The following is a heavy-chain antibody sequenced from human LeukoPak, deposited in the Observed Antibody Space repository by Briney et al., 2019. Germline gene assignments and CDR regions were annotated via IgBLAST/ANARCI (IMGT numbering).Heavy chain of an antibody. D-gene: IGHD1-26*01. CDR2: ISYDGSNK. CDR3: ARESGSYYFDY. CDR1: GFTFSSYA. Sequence: QSGGSLRLSCAASGFTFSSYAMHWVRQAPGKGLEWVAVISYDGSNKYYADSVKGRFTISRDNSKNTLYLQMNSLRAEDAAVYYCARESGSYYFDYWGQGTLVTVSS. J-gene: IGHJ4*02. V-gene: IGHV3-30*04.